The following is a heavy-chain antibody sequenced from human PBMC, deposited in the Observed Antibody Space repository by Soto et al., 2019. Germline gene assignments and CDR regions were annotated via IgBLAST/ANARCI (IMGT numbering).Heavy chain of an antibody. Sequence: GSLRLSLAASGFTFSRYGMHWFRQAPGKGLEWVAVISYDGSNKYYADSVKGRFTISRDNSKNTLYLQMNSLRAEDTAVYYCATNPQESAYWGQGTLVTVSS. J-gene: IGHJ4*02. CDR1: GFTFSRYG. V-gene: IGHV3-30*03. D-gene: IGHD3-10*01. CDR3: ATNPQESAY. CDR2: ISYDGSNK.